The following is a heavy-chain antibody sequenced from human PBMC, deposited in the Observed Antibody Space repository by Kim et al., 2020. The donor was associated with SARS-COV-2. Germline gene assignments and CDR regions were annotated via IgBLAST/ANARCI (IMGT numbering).Heavy chain of an antibody. CDR2: SEK. CDR3: VRGRAAVNY. V-gene: IGHV3-7*01. Sequence: SEKNYVDSVKGRFTISRDNARNSLYLQMNSLRAEDTAVYYCVRGRAAVNYWGQGTLVTVSS. J-gene: IGHJ4*02. D-gene: IGHD6-13*01.